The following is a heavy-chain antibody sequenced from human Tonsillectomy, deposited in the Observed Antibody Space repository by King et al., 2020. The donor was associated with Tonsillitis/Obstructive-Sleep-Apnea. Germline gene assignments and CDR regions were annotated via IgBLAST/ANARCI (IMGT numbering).Heavy chain of an antibody. CDR1: GYTFTGYY. V-gene: IGHV1-2*02. J-gene: IGHJ4*02. D-gene: IGHD4-17*01. CDR3: ARVPYYGDYLDY. Sequence: HVQLAQSGAEVKKPGASVKVSCKASGYTFTGYYMYWVRQAPGQGLEWMGWINPNSGGTNYEQKFQGRVTMTRDTSISTAYMELSRLRSDDTAVYYCARVPYYGDYLDYWGQGTLVTVSS. CDR2: INPNSGGT.